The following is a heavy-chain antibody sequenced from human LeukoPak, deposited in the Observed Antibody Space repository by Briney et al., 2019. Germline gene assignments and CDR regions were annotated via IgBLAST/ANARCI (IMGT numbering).Heavy chain of an antibody. CDR1: GGSISSSSYY. J-gene: IGHJ4*02. V-gene: IGHV4-39*01. Sequence: TETLSLTCTVSGGSISSSSYYWGWIRQPPGKGLEWIASIYYSGTTYYNPSLKGRVTISVDTSKNQFSLKLSSVTAADAAAYYCASPRGGGSSRSYFDYWGQGTLVTVSS. CDR3: ASPRGGGSSRSYFDY. D-gene: IGHD1-26*01. CDR2: IYYSGTT.